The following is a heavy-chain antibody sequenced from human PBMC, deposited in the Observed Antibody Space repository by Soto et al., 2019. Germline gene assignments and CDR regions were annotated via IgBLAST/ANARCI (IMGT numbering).Heavy chain of an antibody. CDR1: VYTFTSYD. CDR2: MNPNSGNT. Sequence: RASVKVSCKASVYTFTSYDINWVRQATGQGLEWMGWMNPNSGNTGYAQKFQGRVTMTRNTSISTAYMELSSLRSEDTAVYYCARAYRMWGVIPMVYWGQGTLVTVSS. CDR3: ARAYRMWGVIPMVY. V-gene: IGHV1-8*01. J-gene: IGHJ4*02. D-gene: IGHD3-10*01.